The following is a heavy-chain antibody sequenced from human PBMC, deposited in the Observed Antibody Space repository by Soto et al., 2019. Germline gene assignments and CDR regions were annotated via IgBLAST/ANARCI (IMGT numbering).Heavy chain of an antibody. J-gene: IGHJ4*02. D-gene: IGHD3-16*01. CDR1: GYRFTSSW. CDR2: IYPGDSDT. V-gene: IGHV5-51*01. Sequence: EVQLVQYGAEVKKSGESLKISCKASGYRFTSSWIGWVRQMPGNGLELMGIIYPGDSDTRYSPSFQGQVSISADRSINTAYLQWSSVKASDTAMYYCAMQTRFGRGADFDYWGQGTLVTVSS. CDR3: AMQTRFGRGADFDY.